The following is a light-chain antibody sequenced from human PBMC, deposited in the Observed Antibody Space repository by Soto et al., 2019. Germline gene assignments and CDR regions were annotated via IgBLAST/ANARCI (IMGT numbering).Light chain of an antibody. J-gene: IGLJ1*01. CDR3: SSYTSITTLV. V-gene: IGLV2-14*01. CDR1: TSDVGGYNF. Sequence: QSALTQPASVSGSLGQSITISCTGTTSDVGGYNFVSWYQRHPGKAPKIIIFEVSDRPSGVSNRFSGSKSGSTASLTISGLQSEDEADYYCSSYTSITTLVFGSGTKLTVL. CDR2: EVS.